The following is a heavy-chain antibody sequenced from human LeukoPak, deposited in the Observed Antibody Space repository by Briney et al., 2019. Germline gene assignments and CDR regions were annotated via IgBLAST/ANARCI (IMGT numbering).Heavy chain of an antibody. J-gene: IGHJ5*02. V-gene: IGHV1-69*04. CDR3: ARAGEAVTTNWFDP. CDR2: IIPILGIA. Sequence: SVKVSCKASGGTFSSYAISWVRQAPGQGLEWMGRIIPILGIANYAQKFQGRVTITADKSTRTAYMALSSLRSEDTAVYYCARAGEAVTTNWFDPWGQGTLVTVSS. CDR1: GGTFSSYA. D-gene: IGHD4-17*01.